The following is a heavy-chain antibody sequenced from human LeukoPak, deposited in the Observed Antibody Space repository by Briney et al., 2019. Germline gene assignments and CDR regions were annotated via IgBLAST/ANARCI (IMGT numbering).Heavy chain of an antibody. J-gene: IGHJ4*02. Sequence: SETLSLTCTVSGVSINSHYWSWIRQSPGKGLEWIAYGHYSGTTNYNPSLKSRVTISVDTPKNQFSLKLTSVSAADTAMYYCARHGTGTGYPLDYWGLGTLVTVSS. CDR1: GVSINSHY. CDR3: ARHGTGTGYPLDY. V-gene: IGHV4-59*08. D-gene: IGHD3/OR15-3a*01. CDR2: GHYSGTT.